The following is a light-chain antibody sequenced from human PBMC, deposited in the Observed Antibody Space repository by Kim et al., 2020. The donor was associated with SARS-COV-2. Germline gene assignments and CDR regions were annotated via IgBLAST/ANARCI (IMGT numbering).Light chain of an antibody. Sequence: QAVVTQEPSLTVSPGGTVTLTCGSSTGAVTSGHFPYWFQQKPGQAPRTLIYDTSNKRSWTPARFSGSLLGGKAALTLSGAQPEDEAEYYCLLTYSDARVFGGGTQLTVL. J-gene: IGLJ3*02. V-gene: IGLV7-46*01. CDR3: LLTYSDARV. CDR1: TGAVTSGHF. CDR2: DTS.